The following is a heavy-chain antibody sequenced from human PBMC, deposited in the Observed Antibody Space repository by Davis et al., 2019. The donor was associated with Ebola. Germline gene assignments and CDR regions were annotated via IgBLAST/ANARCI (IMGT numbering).Heavy chain of an antibody. J-gene: IGHJ6*02. CDR1: GFTFSSYG. CDR3: ARDESIAAAGEHYYYYYGMDV. D-gene: IGHD6-13*01. CDR2: IWYDGSNK. Sequence: GESLKISCAASGFTFSSYGMHWVRQAPGKGLEWVAVIWYDGSNKYYADSVKGRFTISRDNSKNTLYLQMNSLRAEDTAVYYCARDESIAAAGEHYYYYYGMDVWGQGTTVTVSS. V-gene: IGHV3-33*01.